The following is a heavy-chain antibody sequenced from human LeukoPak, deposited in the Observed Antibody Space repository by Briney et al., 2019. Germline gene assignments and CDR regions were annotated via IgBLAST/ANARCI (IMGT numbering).Heavy chain of an antibody. Sequence: GGSLRLSCAASGFTFSSYAMEWVRQAPGKGLEWVAVISYDGSDKNYADSVKGRFTISRDNSMDTLYLQMNSLRPEDTAVYYCARDSDYAFDHWGQGTLATVSS. V-gene: IGHV3-30*04. CDR3: ARDSDYAFDH. J-gene: IGHJ4*02. CDR2: ISYDGSDK. CDR1: GFTFSSYA. D-gene: IGHD3-22*01.